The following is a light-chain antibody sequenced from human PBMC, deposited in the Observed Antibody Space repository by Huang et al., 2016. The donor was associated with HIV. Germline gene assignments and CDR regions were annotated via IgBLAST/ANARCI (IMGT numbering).Light chain of an antibody. CDR1: QNISTNY. Sequence: EIVLTQSPGTLSLSPGEGATLSCRASQNISTNYLAWYQKKPGQAPRLVIYDASRRAADIPDRFSGSGSGTDFTLTISRLAPEDFAVYYCQHYGDSPGYTFGQGARLEV. V-gene: IGKV3-20*01. CDR3: QHYGDSPGYT. CDR2: DAS. J-gene: IGKJ2*01.